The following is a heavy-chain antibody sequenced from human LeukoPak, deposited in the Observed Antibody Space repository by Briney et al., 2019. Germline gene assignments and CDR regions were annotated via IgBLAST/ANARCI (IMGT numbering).Heavy chain of an antibody. V-gene: IGHV1-18*01. J-gene: IGHJ4*02. Sequence: GGSLRLSCAASGFTFSSYAISWVRQAPGQGPEWLGWISAYNGNANYAQKLQGRVTLTTDSATTTAYMELRSLRSEDTAIYYCSRAGGVAVAGDYWGQGTLVSVSS. CDR3: SRAGGVAVAGDY. CDR2: ISAYNGNA. CDR1: GFTFSSYA. D-gene: IGHD3-16*01.